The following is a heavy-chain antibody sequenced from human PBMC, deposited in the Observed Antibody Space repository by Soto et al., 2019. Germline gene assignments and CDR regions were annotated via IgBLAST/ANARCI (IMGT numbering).Heavy chain of an antibody. D-gene: IGHD6-19*01. CDR1: GFTFTSYA. V-gene: IGHV3-23*01. J-gene: IGHJ4*02. CDR3: AKDRGNSGWGSIFDN. CDR2: ISGSSSNI. Sequence: GGSLRLSCAVSGFTFTSYAMSWVRQAPGKGLEWVSVISGSSSNIDYADSVKGRFTISRDNSKNTLYLQMNSLRAEDTAIYHCAKDRGNSGWGSIFDNWGQGTLVTVSS.